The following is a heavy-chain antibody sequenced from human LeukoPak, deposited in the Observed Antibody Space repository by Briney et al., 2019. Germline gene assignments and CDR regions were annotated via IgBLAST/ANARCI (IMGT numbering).Heavy chain of an antibody. CDR3: ARGWERGPFDY. CDR2: INIDGSNI. CDR1: GFIFSNYW. D-gene: IGHD1-26*01. Sequence: QAGGSLRLSCAASGFIFSNYWMHWVRQAPGKGPVWVARINIDGSNINYADSVKGRFTISRDNAKNSLYLQMNSLRAEDTAVYYCARGWERGPFDYWGQGTLVTVSS. V-gene: IGHV3-74*01. J-gene: IGHJ4*02.